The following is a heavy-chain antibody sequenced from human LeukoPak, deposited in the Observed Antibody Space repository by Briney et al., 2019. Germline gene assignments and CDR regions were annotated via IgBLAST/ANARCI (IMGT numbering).Heavy chain of an antibody. V-gene: IGHV4-30-2*01. J-gene: IGHJ4*02. Sequence: PSETLSLTCTVSGGSISSGGYYWSWIRQPPGKGLEWIGYIYHSGSTYYNPSLKSRVTISVDRSKNQFSLKLSSVTAADTAVYYCARERVRGPSDYWGQGTLVTVSS. D-gene: IGHD3-10*01. CDR3: ARERVRGPSDY. CDR1: GGSISSGGYY. CDR2: IYHSGST.